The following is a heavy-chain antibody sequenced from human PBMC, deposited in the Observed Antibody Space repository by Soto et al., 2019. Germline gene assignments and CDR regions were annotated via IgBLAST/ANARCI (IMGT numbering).Heavy chain of an antibody. CDR2: IWYDGSNK. D-gene: IGHD3-22*01. J-gene: IGHJ4*02. CDR1: GFTFSSYC. CDR3: ARDAYEDSSGYFDY. V-gene: IGHV3-33*01. Sequence: GGSLRLSCAASGFTFSSYCMHWVRQAPGKGLEWVAVIWYDGSNKYYADSVKGRFTISRDNSKNTLYLQMNSLRAEDTAVYYCARDAYEDSSGYFDYWGQGTLVTVSS.